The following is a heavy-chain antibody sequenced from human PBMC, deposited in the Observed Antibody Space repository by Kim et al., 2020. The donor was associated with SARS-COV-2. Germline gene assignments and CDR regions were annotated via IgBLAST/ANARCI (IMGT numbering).Heavy chain of an antibody. V-gene: IGHV4-59*01. D-gene: IGHD6-6*01. CDR3: ARAPDYSSSSGFDY. J-gene: IGHJ4*02. Sequence: NTRLNSRVTISVDTSKNQFALEHSSVTAADTAVYYCARAPDYSSSSGFDYWGQGTLVTVSS.